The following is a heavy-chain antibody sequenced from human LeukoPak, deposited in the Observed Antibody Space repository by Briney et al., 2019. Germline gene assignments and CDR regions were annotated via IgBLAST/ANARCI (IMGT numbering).Heavy chain of an antibody. D-gene: IGHD2-15*01. CDR1: GFSFSDSW. J-gene: IGHJ4*02. CDR3: TRSLDY. Sequence: PGGSLRLSYAASGFSFSDSWMDWVRQAPGKGLEWVANIKPDGSEIYYVDAVKGRFTISRDNAKNSLYLQMNSLRAEDTAVYYCTRSLDYWGQGILVTVSS. CDR2: IKPDGSEI. V-gene: IGHV3-7*02.